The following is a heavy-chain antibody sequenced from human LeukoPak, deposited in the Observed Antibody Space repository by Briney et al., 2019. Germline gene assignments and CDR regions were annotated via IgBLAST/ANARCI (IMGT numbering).Heavy chain of an antibody. CDR1: GYTFTSYD. CDR3: ARGSITMVRGVRSDAFDI. CDR2: MNPNSGNT. D-gene: IGHD3-10*01. V-gene: IGHV1-8*01. J-gene: IGHJ3*02. Sequence: ASVKVSCKASGYTFTSYDINWVRQATGQGLEWMGWMNPNSGNTGYAQKFQGRVTMTRNTSISTAYMELSSLRSEDTAVYYCARGSITMVRGVRSDAFDIWGQGTTVTVSS.